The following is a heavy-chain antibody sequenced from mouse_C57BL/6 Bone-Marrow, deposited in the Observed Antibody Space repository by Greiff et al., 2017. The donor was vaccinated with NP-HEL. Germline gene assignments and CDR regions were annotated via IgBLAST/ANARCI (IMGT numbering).Heavy chain of an antibody. Sequence: VKLMESGAELARPGASVKLSCKASGYTFTSYGISWVKQRTGQGLEWIGEIYPRSGNTYYNEKFKGKATLTAEKSSSTAYMELRSLTSEDSAVYFCAREVLRSYFDYWGQGTTLTVSS. CDR3: AREVLRSYFDY. J-gene: IGHJ2*01. V-gene: IGHV1-81*01. CDR2: IYPRSGNT. CDR1: GYTFTSYG. D-gene: IGHD1-1*01.